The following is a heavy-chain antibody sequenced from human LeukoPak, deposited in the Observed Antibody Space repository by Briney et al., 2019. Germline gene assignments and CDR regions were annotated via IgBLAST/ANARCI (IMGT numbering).Heavy chain of an antibody. Sequence: PGGSLRLSCAASGFTFSSYAIQWVRQAPGKGLEWVSSISSSGSYIYYADSVKGRFTISRDNSKNTLYLQMNSLRAEDTALYFCAKKAQYNGNYPLDYWGQGTLVTVSS. D-gene: IGHD1-26*01. V-gene: IGHV3-21*04. CDR1: GFTFSSYA. J-gene: IGHJ4*02. CDR2: ISSSGSYI. CDR3: AKKAQYNGNYPLDY.